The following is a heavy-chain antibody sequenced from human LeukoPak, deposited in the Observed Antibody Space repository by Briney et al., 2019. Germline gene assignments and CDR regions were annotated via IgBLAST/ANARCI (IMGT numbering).Heavy chain of an antibody. CDR2: INHSGST. D-gene: IGHD3-3*01. CDR3: ARVAPEVTIFGVAWFLAWFDP. J-gene: IGHJ5*02. Sequence: SETLSLTCAVYGGSFSGYYWSWIRQPPGKGLEWLGEINHSGSTNYNPSLKSRVTISVDTSKNQFSLKLSSVTAADTAVYYCARVAPEVTIFGVAWFLAWFDPWGQGTLVTVSS. CDR1: GGSFSGYY. V-gene: IGHV4-34*01.